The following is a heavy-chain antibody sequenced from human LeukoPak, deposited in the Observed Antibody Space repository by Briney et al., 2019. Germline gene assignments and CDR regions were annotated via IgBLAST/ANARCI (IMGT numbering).Heavy chain of an antibody. J-gene: IGHJ4*02. Sequence: GGSRRLSCAASGFTFSDYYMSWIRQAPGKGLEWVSYISSSGSTIYYADSVKGRFTISRDNFKNTLYLQMNSLRAEDTAVYYCAKDNRGRDSTSFFDYWGQGTLVTVSS. D-gene: IGHD2-2*01. CDR3: AKDNRGRDSTSFFDY. CDR1: GFTFSDYY. V-gene: IGHV3-11*01. CDR2: ISSSGSTI.